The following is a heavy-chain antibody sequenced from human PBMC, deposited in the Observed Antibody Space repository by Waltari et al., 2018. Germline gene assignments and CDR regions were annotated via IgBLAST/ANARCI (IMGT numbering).Heavy chain of an antibody. V-gene: IGHV4-4*02. J-gene: IGHJ4*02. D-gene: IGHD2-15*01. Sequence: QLQESGPGLVKPSGTLSLSCAVSGDPVTSANWWSWARQSPQRGLEWIGQVLSTGKTNYSPSFASRVTMSLDASNNQFSLKVTSATAADTAVYYCARDRGRGLYLDVWGPGTLVTVSP. CDR1: GDPVTSANW. CDR2: VLSTGKT. CDR3: ARDRGRGLYLDV.